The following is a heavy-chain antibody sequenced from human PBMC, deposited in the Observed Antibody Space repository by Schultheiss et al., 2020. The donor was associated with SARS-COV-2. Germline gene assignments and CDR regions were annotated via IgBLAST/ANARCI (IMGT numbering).Heavy chain of an antibody. CDR3: ARDQSTVVTAFFDY. J-gene: IGHJ4*02. D-gene: IGHD4-23*01. CDR2: IYTSGST. V-gene: IGHV4-4*07. Sequence: SQTLSLTCTVSGGSISSYYWSWIRQPAGKGLEWIGRIYTSGSTNYNPSLKSRVTISVDTSKNQFSLKLSSVTAADTAVYYCARDQSTVVTAFFDYWGQGTLVTVSS. CDR1: GGSISSYY.